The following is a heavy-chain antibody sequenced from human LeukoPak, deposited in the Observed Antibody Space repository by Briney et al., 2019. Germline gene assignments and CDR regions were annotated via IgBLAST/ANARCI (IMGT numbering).Heavy chain of an antibody. J-gene: IGHJ5*02. Sequence: GGSLRLSCAASGFTFSSYNMNWVRQAPGKGLEWVSSISSSSSYIYYADSMKGRFTISRDNAKNSLYLQMNNLRAEDTAVYYCARGEDTAIVTEGYNWFDPWGQGTLVTVSS. V-gene: IGHV3-21*01. D-gene: IGHD5-18*01. CDR2: ISSSSSYI. CDR1: GFTFSSYN. CDR3: ARGEDTAIVTEGYNWFDP.